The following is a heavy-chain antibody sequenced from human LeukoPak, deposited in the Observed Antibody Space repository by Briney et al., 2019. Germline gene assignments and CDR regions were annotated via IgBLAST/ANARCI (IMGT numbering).Heavy chain of an antibody. CDR1: GGSISGYY. Sequence: PSETLSLTCTVSGGSISGYYWSWIRQPPGKGPEWIGYIYYSGSTNYNPSLKSRVTISVGTSKNQFSLKMNSVTAADTAVYYCARLASSGWSHCDYWGQGTQVTVSS. CDR2: IYYSGST. CDR3: ARLASSGWSHCDY. D-gene: IGHD6-19*01. J-gene: IGHJ4*02. V-gene: IGHV4-59*08.